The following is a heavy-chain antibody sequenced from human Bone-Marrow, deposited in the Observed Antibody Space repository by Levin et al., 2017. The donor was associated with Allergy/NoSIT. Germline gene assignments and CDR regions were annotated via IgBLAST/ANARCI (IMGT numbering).Heavy chain of an antibody. V-gene: IGHV1-2*06. CDR3: ARDHGSPYYYYWYGLDA. J-gene: IGHJ6*02. Sequence: ASVKVSCKASGYTFTNYHVHWVRHAPGQGLEWMGRINPKSGDTKYAPKFQGRVTMTRDTSINTVYMQLSGLRSDDTATYYCARDHGSPYYYYWYGLDAWGQGTTVTVSS. CDR2: INPKSGDT. D-gene: IGHD2-15*01. CDR1: GYTFTNYH.